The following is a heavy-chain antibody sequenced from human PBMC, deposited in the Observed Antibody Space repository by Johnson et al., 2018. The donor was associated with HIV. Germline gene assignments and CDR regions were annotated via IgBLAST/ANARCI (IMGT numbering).Heavy chain of an antibody. D-gene: IGHD2-21*02. J-gene: IGHJ3*02. CDR3: ARECGGDCSDAFDI. V-gene: IGHV3-33*01. CDR1: GFTFRSYG. Sequence: QVQLVESGGGVVQPGRSLRLSCAASGFTFRSYGMHWVRQAPGKGLEWVADSVKGRFTIARDNSKNTLYLQMNSLRAEDTAFYYCARECGGDCSDAFDIWGQGTMVTVSS.